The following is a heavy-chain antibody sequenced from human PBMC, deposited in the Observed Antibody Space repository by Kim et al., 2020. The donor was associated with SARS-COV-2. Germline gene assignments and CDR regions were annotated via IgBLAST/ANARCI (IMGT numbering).Heavy chain of an antibody. D-gene: IGHD1-26*01. CDR3: ASCLKRWELRG. J-gene: IGHJ4*02. Sequence: GGSLRLSCAASGFTFSSYAMHWVRQAPGKGLEWVAVISYDGSNKYYADSVKGRFTISRDNSKNTLYLQMNSLRAEDTAVYYCASCLKRWELRGWGQGTLV. V-gene: IGHV3-30*04. CDR1: GFTFSSYA. CDR2: ISYDGSNK.